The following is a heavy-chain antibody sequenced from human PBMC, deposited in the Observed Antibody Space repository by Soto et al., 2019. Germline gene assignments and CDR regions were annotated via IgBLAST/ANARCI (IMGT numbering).Heavy chain of an antibody. D-gene: IGHD1-7*01. Sequence: ASVKVSCKASGYTFTSYYMHWVRQAPGQGLEWMGIINPSGGSTSYAQKFQGRVTMTKDTSTSTVYMELSSLRSEDTAVYYCARSVITGTTYYYGMDVWGQGTTVTAP. J-gene: IGHJ6*02. CDR3: ARSVITGTTYYYGMDV. CDR1: GYTFTSYY. CDR2: INPSGGST. V-gene: IGHV1-46*01.